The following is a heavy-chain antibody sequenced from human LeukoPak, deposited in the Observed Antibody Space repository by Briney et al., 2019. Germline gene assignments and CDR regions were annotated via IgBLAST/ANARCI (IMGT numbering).Heavy chain of an antibody. J-gene: IGHJ4*02. D-gene: IGHD3-10*01. CDR3: ARDQYYGSGSHQPV. CDR2: IYYSGST. V-gene: IGHV4-31*03. Sequence: PSETLSLTCTVSGGSISSGGYYWSWIRQHPGKGLEWIGYIYYSGSTYYNPSLKSRVTISVDTSKNQFSLKLSSVTAADTAVYYCARDQYYGSGSHQPVWGQGTLVTVSS. CDR1: GGSISSGGYY.